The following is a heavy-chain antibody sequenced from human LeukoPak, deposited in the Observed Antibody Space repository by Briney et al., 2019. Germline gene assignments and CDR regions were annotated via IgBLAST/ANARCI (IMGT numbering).Heavy chain of an antibody. J-gene: IGHJ3*02. CDR2: IYPADSDT. CDR1: GYTFPNYW. D-gene: IGHD6-13*01. V-gene: IGHV5-51*01. CDR3: ATALAQTHAFDI. Sequence: GESLKISCKGSGYTFPNYWIIWVRQLPGKVLEWMGIIYPADSDTRYSPSFQGQVTVSADRSTSTAYLQWSSLKASDTAMYYCATALAQTHAFDIWGERTLVSVSS.